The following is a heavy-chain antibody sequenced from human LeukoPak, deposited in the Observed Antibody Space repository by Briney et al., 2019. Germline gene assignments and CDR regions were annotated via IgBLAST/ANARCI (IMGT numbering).Heavy chain of an antibody. D-gene: IGHD3-3*01. Sequence: PSETLSLTCTVSGYSISSGYYWGWIRQPPGKGLEWIGCIYHSGSTYYNPSLKSRVTISVDTSRNQFSLKLSSVTAADTAVYYCARHLNDFDNWFDPWGQGTLVTVSS. CDR3: ARHLNDFDNWFDP. J-gene: IGHJ5*02. V-gene: IGHV4-38-2*02. CDR2: IYHSGST. CDR1: GYSISSGYY.